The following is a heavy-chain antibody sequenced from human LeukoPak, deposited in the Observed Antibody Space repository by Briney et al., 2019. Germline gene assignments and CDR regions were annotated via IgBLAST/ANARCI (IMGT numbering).Heavy chain of an antibody. D-gene: IGHD4-17*01. Sequence: GGSLRLSCRTSGFTFGDYVMSWVRQAPGKGLEWVSAISGSGGSTYYADSAKGRFTISRDNSKNTLYLQMNSLRAEDTAVYYCAKTYGDYVLLDAFDIWGQGTMVTVSS. CDR3: AKTYGDYVLLDAFDI. V-gene: IGHV3-23*01. CDR1: GFTFGDYV. J-gene: IGHJ3*02. CDR2: ISGSGGST.